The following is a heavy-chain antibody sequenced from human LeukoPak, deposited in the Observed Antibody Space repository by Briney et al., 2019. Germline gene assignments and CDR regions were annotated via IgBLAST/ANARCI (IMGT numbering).Heavy chain of an antibody. V-gene: IGHV4-59*08. CDR1: GGSISSYY. J-gene: IGHJ4*02. CDR2: IYYSGST. D-gene: IGHD2-15*01. CDR3: ARGGYCSGGSCYYFDY. Sequence: PSETLSLTCTVSGGSISSYYWSWIRQPPGKGLEWIGYIYYSGSTNYNPSLKSRVTISVDTSKNQFSLKLNSVTAADTAVYYCARGGYCSGGSCYYFDYWGQGTLVTVSS.